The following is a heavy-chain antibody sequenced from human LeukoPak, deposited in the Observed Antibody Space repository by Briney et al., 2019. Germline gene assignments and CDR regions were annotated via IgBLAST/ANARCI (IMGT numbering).Heavy chain of an antibody. CDR2: IKQDGAEK. D-gene: IGHD1-1*01. CDR3: ARVGAWDLQRVFDY. J-gene: IGHJ4*02. Sequence: PGGSLRLSCAASGFRFGDYWMTWARLVPGKGLEWVANIKQDGAEKHYAESVEGRFIISRDNAKNSLYLEMDSLKVEDTAVYYCARVGAWDLQRVFDYWGQGTLVTVSS. CDR1: GFRFGDYW. V-gene: IGHV3-7*01.